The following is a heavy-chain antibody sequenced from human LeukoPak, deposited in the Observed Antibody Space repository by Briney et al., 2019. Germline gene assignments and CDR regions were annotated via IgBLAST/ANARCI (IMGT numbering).Heavy chain of an antibody. CDR2: MYHNGST. J-gene: IGHJ6*04. Sequence: ASETLSLTCTVSGGSISSYSYYWGWIRQPPGKGLEWIGSMYHNGSTYYNPSLKSPVTISVDTSKNQFSLKLSSVTAADTAVYYCARERLILGSPGMDVWGKGTTVTVSS. V-gene: IGHV4-39*07. CDR3: ARERLILGSPGMDV. D-gene: IGHD2-8*02. CDR1: GGSISSYSYY.